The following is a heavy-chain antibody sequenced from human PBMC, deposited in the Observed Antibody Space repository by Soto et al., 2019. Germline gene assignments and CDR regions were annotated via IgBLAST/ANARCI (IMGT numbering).Heavy chain of an antibody. CDR2: IKQDGSEK. D-gene: IGHD6-13*01. Sequence: GGSLRLSCAASGFTVSSNYMSWVRQAPGKGLEWVANIKQDGSEKYYVDSVKGRFTISRDNAKNSLYLQMNSLRAEDTAVYYCARVAHLYSSSWYYFDYWGQGTLVTVSS. CDR1: GFTVSSNY. CDR3: ARVAHLYSSSWYYFDY. J-gene: IGHJ4*02. V-gene: IGHV3-7*03.